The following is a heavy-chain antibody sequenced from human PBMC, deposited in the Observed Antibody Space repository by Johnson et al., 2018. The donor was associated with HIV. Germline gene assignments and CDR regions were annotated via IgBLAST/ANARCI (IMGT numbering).Heavy chain of an antibody. Sequence: VQLVESGGGVVQPGGSLRLSCAASAFTFSRYWMSWVRQAPGKGLEWVGRIKSKSDGGTTDYAAPVKGRFTISRDDSKNTLYLQMNSLKTEDTAVYYCTTDRGGEIAVAGPDAFDIWGQGTMVTVSS. CDR2: IKSKSDGGTT. J-gene: IGHJ3*02. V-gene: IGHV3-15*01. CDR3: TTDRGGEIAVAGPDAFDI. D-gene: IGHD6-19*01. CDR1: AFTFSRYW.